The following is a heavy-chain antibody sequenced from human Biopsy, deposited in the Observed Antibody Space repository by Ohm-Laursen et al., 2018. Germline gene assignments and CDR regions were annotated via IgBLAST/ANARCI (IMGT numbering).Heavy chain of an antibody. CDR3: VLASFDY. J-gene: IGHJ4*02. V-gene: IGHV1-46*01. CDR1: GYTFTTYY. CDR2: INPGGNST. Sequence: SVKASCKPSGYTFTTYYIHWVRQAPGHGLEWMGIINPGGNSTAYTQNFQGRVTMTWDTSTTTVYMELSSLRSEDAAVYYCVLASFDYWGQGTLVTVPS.